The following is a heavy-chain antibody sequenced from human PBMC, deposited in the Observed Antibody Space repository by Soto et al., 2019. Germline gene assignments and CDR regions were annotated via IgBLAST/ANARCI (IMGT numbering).Heavy chain of an antibody. D-gene: IGHD3-22*01. CDR2: IIPIFATA. V-gene: IGHV1-69*01. Sequence: QVQLVQSGAEVKKPGSSVKVSCKASGGTFSSYAISWVRQAPGQGLEWMGGIIPIFATANYAQKFQGRVTITADESTSTAYMELSSLRSEDTAVYYCARGDGYYYDSSGYQGYWGQGTLVTVSS. CDR3: ARGDGYYYDSSGYQGY. CDR1: GGTFSSYA. J-gene: IGHJ4*02.